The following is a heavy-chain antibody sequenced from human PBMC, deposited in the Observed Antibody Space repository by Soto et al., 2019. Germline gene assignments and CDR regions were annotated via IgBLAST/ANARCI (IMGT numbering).Heavy chain of an antibody. CDR1: GFTFSSYA. V-gene: IGHV3-23*01. CDR2: ISSNGGST. Sequence: GGSLRLSCAASGFTFSSYAMSWVRQAPGKGLEWVSGISSNGGSTNYADSVKGRFTISRDNSKSTLYLQMNSLRADDTAIYYCARPVPVDFHIWGQGTMVTVSS. CDR3: ARPVPVDFHI. J-gene: IGHJ3*02.